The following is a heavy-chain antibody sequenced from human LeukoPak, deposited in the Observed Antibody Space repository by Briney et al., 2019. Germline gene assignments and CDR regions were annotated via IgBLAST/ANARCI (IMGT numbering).Heavy chain of an antibody. D-gene: IGHD6-13*01. CDR3: AKGRGGIAAAGTWGLYYFDY. V-gene: IGHV3-30*18. CDR2: ISYDGSNK. J-gene: IGHJ4*02. CDR1: GLTFSSYG. Sequence: QPGRSLRLSCAASGLTFSSYGMHWVRQAPGKGLEWVAVISYDGSNKYYADSVKGRFTISRDNSKNTLYLQMNSLRAEDTAVYYCAKGRGGIAAAGTWGLYYFDYWGQGTLVTVSS.